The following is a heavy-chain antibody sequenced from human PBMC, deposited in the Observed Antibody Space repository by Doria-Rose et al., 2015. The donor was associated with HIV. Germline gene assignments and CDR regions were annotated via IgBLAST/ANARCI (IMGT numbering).Heavy chain of an antibody. J-gene: IGHJ4*02. Sequence: PVLVKPTETLTLTCTVSGVSLSSPGMGVSWIRQPPGKALEWLANIFSDDERSYKTSLKSRLTISRGTSKRQVVLTMTDMDPVDTATYYCARIKSSRWYHKYYFDFWGQGTLVIVSA. D-gene: IGHD6-13*01. CDR3: ARIKSSRWYHKYYFDF. V-gene: IGHV2-26*01. CDR1: GVSLSSPGMG. CDR2: IFSDDER.